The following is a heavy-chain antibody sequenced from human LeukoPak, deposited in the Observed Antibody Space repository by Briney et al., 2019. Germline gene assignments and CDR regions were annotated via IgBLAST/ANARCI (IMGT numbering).Heavy chain of an antibody. D-gene: IGHD1-26*01. V-gene: IGHV4-59*12. J-gene: IGHJ3*02. CDR2: IHSRGST. CDR1: GGSISSYY. Sequence: PSETLSLTCIVSGGSISSYYWSWIRQPPGKGLEWIGYIHSRGSTNYNVPLKSRVTISVDTPKNQFSLKLSSVTAADTAVYYCARARAAWELLWDAFDIWGQGTMVTVSS. CDR3: ARARAAWELLWDAFDI.